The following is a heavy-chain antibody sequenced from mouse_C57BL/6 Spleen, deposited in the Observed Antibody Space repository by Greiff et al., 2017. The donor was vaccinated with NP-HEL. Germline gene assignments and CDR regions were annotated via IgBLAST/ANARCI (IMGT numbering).Heavy chain of an antibody. Sequence: QVQLQQPGAELVKPGASVKLSCKASGYTFTSYWMQWVKQRPGQGLEWIGEIDPTDSYTNYNQKFKGKATLTVDTSSSTAYMQLSSLTSEDSAVYYCARSRLEGGAMDYWGQGTSVTVSS. CDR3: ARSRLEGGAMDY. CDR2: IDPTDSYT. J-gene: IGHJ4*01. V-gene: IGHV1-50*01. CDR1: GYTFTSYW. D-gene: IGHD1-2*01.